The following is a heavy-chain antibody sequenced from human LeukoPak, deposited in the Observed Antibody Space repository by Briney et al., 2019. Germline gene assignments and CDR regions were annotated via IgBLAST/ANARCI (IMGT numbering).Heavy chain of an antibody. CDR2: ISGSGGSR. CDR1: GFTFSSYA. Sequence: HSGGSLRLSCAASGFTFSSYAMSWVRQAPGKGLEWVSAISGSGGSRYYADSVRGRFTISRDNSKNTLYLQMHSLRAEDTAVYYCAAYYGSGRGSYYFDYWGQGTLVTVSS. V-gene: IGHV3-23*01. CDR3: AAYYGSGRGSYYFDY. J-gene: IGHJ4*02. D-gene: IGHD3-10*01.